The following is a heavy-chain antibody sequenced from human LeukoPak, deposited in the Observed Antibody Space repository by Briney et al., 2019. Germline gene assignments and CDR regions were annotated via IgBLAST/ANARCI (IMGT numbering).Heavy chain of an antibody. CDR3: ARRWNYGRNYYIDV. V-gene: IGHV4-34*01. Sequence: SETLSLTCAVYGGSFSNYYWSRIRQPPGKGLEWIGEINDSGRTNYNPSLMSRVTVSVDTSKNQFSLRLTSVTATDTAVYYCARRWNYGRNYYIDVWGNGATVSVSS. D-gene: IGHD1-7*01. CDR2: INDSGRT. CDR1: GGSFSNYY. J-gene: IGHJ6*03.